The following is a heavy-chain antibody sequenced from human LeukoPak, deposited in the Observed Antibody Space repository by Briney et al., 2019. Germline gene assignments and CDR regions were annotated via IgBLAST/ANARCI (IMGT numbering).Heavy chain of an antibody. CDR1: GFTFSTYN. CDR2: ITSSSSYA. J-gene: IGHJ5*02. D-gene: IGHD2/OR15-2a*01. Sequence: GGSLRLSCEASGFTFSTYNMNWVRQAPGKRLEWVSSITSSSSYAFYADSVKGRFTISRDNAKNSLYLQMKSLRAEDTAVYYCARGKTSQNIVTRKTYNWFDPWGQGTPVTVSS. CDR3: ARGKTSQNIVTRKTYNWFDP. V-gene: IGHV3-21*01.